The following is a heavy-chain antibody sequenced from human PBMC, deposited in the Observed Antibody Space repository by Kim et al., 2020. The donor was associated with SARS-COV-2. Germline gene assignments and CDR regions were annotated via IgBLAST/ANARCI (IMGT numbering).Heavy chain of an antibody. CDR2: ISYDGSNK. J-gene: IGHJ4*02. D-gene: IGHD6-6*01. CDR1: GFTFSSYA. CDR3: ARGDWEYSSPFAY. V-gene: IGHV3-30-3*01. Sequence: GGSLRLSCAASGFTFSSYAMHWVRQAPGKGLEWVAVISYDGSNKYYADSVKGRFTISRDNSKNTLYLQMNSLRAEDTAVYYCARGDWEYSSPFAYWGQGTLVTVSS.